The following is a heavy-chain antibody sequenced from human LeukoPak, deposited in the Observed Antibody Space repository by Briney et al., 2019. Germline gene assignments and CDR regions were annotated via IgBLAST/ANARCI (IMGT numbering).Heavy chain of an antibody. CDR2: MWYDGTNK. Sequence: GRSLRLSCAASGFTFSNNGMHWVRQAPGKGLEWVAVMWYDGTNKYYADSVKGRFTISRDNSKNTLYLQMNSLRAEDTAVYYCATKRGGYFDYWGQGTLVTVSS. CDR1: GFTFSNNG. CDR3: ATKRGGYFDY. J-gene: IGHJ4*02. V-gene: IGHV3-33*01.